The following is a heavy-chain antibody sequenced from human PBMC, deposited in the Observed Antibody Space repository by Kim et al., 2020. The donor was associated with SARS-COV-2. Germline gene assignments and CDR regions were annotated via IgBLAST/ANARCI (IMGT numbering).Heavy chain of an antibody. Sequence: GGSLRLSCAASGFTFSSYGMHWVRQAPGKGLDWVACIWYDGSNKYYAEPVKGRFTISRDNSKNTLYLQMNSLRAEDTAVYYCAKVSDDCSGARCYLGWYVDLWGRGTMGTVS. V-gene: IGHV3-30*02. D-gene: IGHD2-15*01. CDR3: AKVSDDCSGARCYLGWYVDL. CDR2: IWYDGSNK. CDR1: GFTFSSYG. J-gene: IGHJ2*01.